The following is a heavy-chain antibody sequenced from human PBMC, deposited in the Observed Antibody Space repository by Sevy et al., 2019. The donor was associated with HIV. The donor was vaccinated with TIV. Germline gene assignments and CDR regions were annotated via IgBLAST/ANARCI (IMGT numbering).Heavy chain of an antibody. V-gene: IGHV3-23*01. Sequence: GGSLRLSCVASGFSFSSYAMAWVRQTPGKGLEWVSAITVSGSRTYYADSVKGRFTNSRDNSQNILYLQMDSLRVEDTASYYWAKDTPFFYYASGNYYFEGIFDHWGQGALVTVSS. J-gene: IGHJ4*02. D-gene: IGHD3-10*01. CDR3: AKDTPFFYYASGNYYFEGIFDH. CDR1: GFSFSSYA. CDR2: ITVSGSRT.